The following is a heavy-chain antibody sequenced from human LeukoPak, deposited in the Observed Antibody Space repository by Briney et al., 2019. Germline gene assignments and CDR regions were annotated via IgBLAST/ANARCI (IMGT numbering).Heavy chain of an antibody. D-gene: IGHD1-26*01. Sequence: PSETLSLTCTVSGGSISSYYWSWIRQPAGKRLEWIGRIYTSGSTNYNPSLKSRVTISVDTSKNQFSLKLSSVTAADTAVYYCARGSDSGSYFANYYFDYWGQGTLVTVSS. V-gene: IGHV4-4*07. CDR2: IYTSGST. CDR1: GGSISSYY. CDR3: ARGSDSGSYFANYYFDY. J-gene: IGHJ4*02.